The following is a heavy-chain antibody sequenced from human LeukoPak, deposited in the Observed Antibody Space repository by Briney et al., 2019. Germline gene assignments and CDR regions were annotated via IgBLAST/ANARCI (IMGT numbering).Heavy chain of an antibody. D-gene: IGHD3-22*01. CDR3: ARAQEGYYYDSSGRRGAFDI. Sequence: SETLSLTCTVSGGSVSSGSYYWSWIRQPPGKGLEWIGYIYYSGSTNYNPSLKSRVTISVDTSKNQFSLKLSSVTAADTAVYYCARAQEGYYYDSSGRRGAFDIWGQGTMVTVSS. V-gene: IGHV4-61*01. CDR1: GGSVSSGSYY. CDR2: IYYSGST. J-gene: IGHJ3*02.